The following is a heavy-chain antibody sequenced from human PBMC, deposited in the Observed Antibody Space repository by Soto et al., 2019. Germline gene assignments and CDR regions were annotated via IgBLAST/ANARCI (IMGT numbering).Heavy chain of an antibody. Sequence: SETLSLTCTVSGGSISSCYWSWIRQPAGKGLEWIWRIYTSGSTKYKPYLKSRVTMSVDTSKKQFYLKLSSVTAADTAVYYCARLFYYDSSGSKDXWGQGTPVT. V-gene: IGHV4-4*07. J-gene: IGHJ4*02. CDR1: GGSISSCY. CDR2: IYTSGST. D-gene: IGHD3-22*01. CDR3: ARLFYYDSSGSKDX.